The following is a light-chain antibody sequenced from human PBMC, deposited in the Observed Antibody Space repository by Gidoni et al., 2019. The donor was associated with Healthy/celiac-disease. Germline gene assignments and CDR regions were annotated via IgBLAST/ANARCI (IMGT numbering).Light chain of an antibody. CDR1: QSISSY. CDR2: AAS. Sequence: DIQMTQSPSSLSASVGDRVTITCRASQSISSYLNWYQQKPGKAPKLLIYAASSCQSGVPSRFSGSGSGTDFTITISSLQPEDFATYYCQQSYSTPPRTFGQGTKVEIK. J-gene: IGKJ1*01. CDR3: QQSYSTPPRT. V-gene: IGKV1-39*01.